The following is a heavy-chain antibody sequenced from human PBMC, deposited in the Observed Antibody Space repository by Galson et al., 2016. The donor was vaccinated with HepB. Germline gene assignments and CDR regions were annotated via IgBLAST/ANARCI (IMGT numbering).Heavy chain of an antibody. Sequence: SLRLSCAASGFTFSNYAMNWVRQAPGKGLEWVSTISPSGGTTYYADSVKGRFTISRDNSKNTLYLQMNSLRVEDTAVYYCAKGSALWFGESLDYWGQGTLVTVSS. CDR2: ISPSGGTT. V-gene: IGHV3-23*01. J-gene: IGHJ4*02. CDR3: AKGSALWFGESLDY. D-gene: IGHD3-10*01. CDR1: GFTFSNYA.